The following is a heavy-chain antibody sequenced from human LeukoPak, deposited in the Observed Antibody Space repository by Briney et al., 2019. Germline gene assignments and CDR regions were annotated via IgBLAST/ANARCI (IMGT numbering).Heavy chain of an antibody. J-gene: IGHJ3*02. V-gene: IGHV4-59*01. CDR2: IYYSGST. D-gene: IGHD3-22*01. CDR3: ARVSRSGYDSCGAFDI. Sequence: KTSETLSLTCTVSGGSISTYYWSWIRQPPGKGLEWIGYIYYSGSTNYNPSLKSRVTISVDTSKNQFSLRLTSVTAADTAVYYCARVSRSGYDSCGAFDIWGQGTMVTVSS. CDR1: GGSISTYY.